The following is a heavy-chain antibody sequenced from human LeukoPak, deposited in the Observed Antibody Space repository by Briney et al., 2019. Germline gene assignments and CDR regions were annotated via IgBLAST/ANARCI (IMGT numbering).Heavy chain of an antibody. J-gene: IGHJ6*02. V-gene: IGHV4-31*03. CDR2: IYYSGST. CDR1: GGSISSGGYY. CDR3: ARDSNVYYGMDV. Sequence: PSETLSLTCTVSGGSISSGGYYWSWIRQHPGKGLEWIGYIYYSGSTYYNPSLKSRVTISVDTSKNQFSLKLSSVTAADTAVYYCARDSNVYYGMDVWGQGTTVTVSS.